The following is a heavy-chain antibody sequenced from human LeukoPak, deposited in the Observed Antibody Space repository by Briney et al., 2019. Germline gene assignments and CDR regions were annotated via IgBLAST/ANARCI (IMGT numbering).Heavy chain of an antibody. V-gene: IGHV1-18*01. D-gene: IGHD6-19*01. CDR2: ISTYNANT. Sequence: ASVKVSCKASGYTFASYGISWVRQAPGQGLEWMGWISTYNANTDYAQRFQGRVTMTTDTSTSTAYMELRSLRSDDTAVYYCAAETRSEGDSSGWLPFDYWGQGTLVTVSS. CDR3: AAETRSEGDSSGWLPFDY. CDR1: GYTFASYG. J-gene: IGHJ4*02.